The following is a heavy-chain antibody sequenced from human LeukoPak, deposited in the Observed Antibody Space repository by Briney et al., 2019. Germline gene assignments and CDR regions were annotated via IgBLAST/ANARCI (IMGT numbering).Heavy chain of an antibody. D-gene: IGHD3-10*01. J-gene: IGHJ4*02. Sequence: SETLSLTCTVSGGSISSGGYYWSWIRQHPGKGLEWIGYIYYSGSTYYNPSLESRVTISVDTSKNQFSLKLSSVTAADTAVYYCARVGSGSYYNLFDYWGQGTLVTVSS. CDR3: ARVGSGSYYNLFDY. V-gene: IGHV4-31*03. CDR2: IYYSGST. CDR1: GGSISSGGYY.